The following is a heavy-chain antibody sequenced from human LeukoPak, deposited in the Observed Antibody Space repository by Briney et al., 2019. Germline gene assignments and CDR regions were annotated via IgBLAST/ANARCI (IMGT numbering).Heavy chain of an antibody. CDR2: INPNSGGT. CDR3: ARSHGGITIRNWFDP. CDR1: GYTFTGYY. Sequence: ASVKVSCKASGYTFTGYYMHWVRQAPGQGLEWMGWINPNSGGTNYAQKFQGRVTMTRDASISTAYMELSRLRSDDTAVYYCARSHGGITIRNWFDPWGQGTLVTVSS. J-gene: IGHJ5*02. D-gene: IGHD3-3*01. V-gene: IGHV1-2*02.